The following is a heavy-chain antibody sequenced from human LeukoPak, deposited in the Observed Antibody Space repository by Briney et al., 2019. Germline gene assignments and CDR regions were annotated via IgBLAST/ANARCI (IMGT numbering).Heavy chain of an antibody. CDR2: ISTNGRDT. Sequence: GGSLRLSCAASGFTFRNYGFIWVRQAPGKRLEWVAGISTNGRDTHYGDSVKGRFTLSRDNSRNMVYLQMNSLRGDDTAVYFCAKGAAYCCADCDRPYWGQGTLVTVSS. V-gene: IGHV3-23*01. CDR1: GFTFRNYG. D-gene: IGHD2-21*02. J-gene: IGHJ4*02. CDR3: AKGAAYCCADCDRPY.